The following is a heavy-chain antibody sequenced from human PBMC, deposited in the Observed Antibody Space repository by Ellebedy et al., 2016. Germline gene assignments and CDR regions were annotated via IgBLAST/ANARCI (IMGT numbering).Heavy chain of an antibody. J-gene: IGHJ3*02. CDR1: GGSFSGYY. D-gene: IGHD6-19*01. Sequence: SETLSLTCAVYGGSFSGYYWSWIRQPPGKGLEWIGEINHSGSTNYDPSLKSRVTISVDTSKNQFSLKLSSVTAADTAVYYCARHAAVGGNGAFDIWGQGTMVTVSS. CDR2: INHSGST. CDR3: ARHAAVGGNGAFDI. V-gene: IGHV4-34*01.